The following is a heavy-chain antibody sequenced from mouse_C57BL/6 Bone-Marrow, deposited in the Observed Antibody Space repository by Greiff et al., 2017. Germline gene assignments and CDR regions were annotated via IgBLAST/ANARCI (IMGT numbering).Heavy chain of an antibody. V-gene: IGHV1-26*01. CDR2: INPNNGGT. Sequence: EVQLQQPGPELVKPGASVKISCKASGYTFTHYYMNWVKQSHGKSLEWIGDINPNNGGTSYNQKFKGKATLTVDKSSSTAYMELRSLTSEDSAVYYCARGGSTTGYFDVWGTGTTVTVSS. D-gene: IGHD6-1*01. CDR1: GYTFTHYY. J-gene: IGHJ1*03. CDR3: ARGGSTTGYFDV.